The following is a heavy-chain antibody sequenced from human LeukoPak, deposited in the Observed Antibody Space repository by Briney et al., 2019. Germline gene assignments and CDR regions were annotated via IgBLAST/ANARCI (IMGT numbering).Heavy chain of an antibody. CDR3: AKDLRAGYSGYDLDY. V-gene: IGHV3-23*01. CDR1: GFTFSSYA. J-gene: IGHJ4*02. CDR2: ISGSGGST. D-gene: IGHD5-12*01. Sequence: GGSLRLSCAASGFTFSSYAMSWVRQAPGKGLEWVSAISGSGGSTYYADSVKGRFTISRDNSKNTLYLQMNSLRAEDTAVYYCAKDLRAGYSGYDLDYWGQGTLVTVSS.